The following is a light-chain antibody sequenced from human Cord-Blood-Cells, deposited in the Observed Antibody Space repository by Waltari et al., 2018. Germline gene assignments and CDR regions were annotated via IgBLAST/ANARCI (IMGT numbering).Light chain of an antibody. V-gene: IGLV1-51*01. Sequence: HSVFTQPPSVSAAPGQQATISPSRSSSTIGNNYVSWYQQLPGTAPKLLIYDNNKRPSGIPDRFSGSKSGTSATLGITGLQTGDEADYYCGTWDSSLSAGVFGGGTKLTVL. CDR3: GTWDSSLSAGV. J-gene: IGLJ3*02. CDR2: DNN. CDR1: SSTIGNNY.